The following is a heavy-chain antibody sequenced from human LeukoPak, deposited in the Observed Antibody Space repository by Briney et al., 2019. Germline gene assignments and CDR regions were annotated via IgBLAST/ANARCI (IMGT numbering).Heavy chain of an antibody. V-gene: IGHV1-8*01. D-gene: IGHD3-10*01. J-gene: IGHJ4*02. CDR3: ARGRRLWFGETQTYFDY. CDR2: MNPNSGNT. CDR1: GYTFTSYD. Sequence: VASVKVSCKASGYTFTSYDINWVRQATGQGLEWMGWMNPNSGNTGYAQKFQGRVTMTRNTSISTAYMELSSLRSEDTAVYYCARGRRLWFGETQTYFDYWGQGTLVTVSS.